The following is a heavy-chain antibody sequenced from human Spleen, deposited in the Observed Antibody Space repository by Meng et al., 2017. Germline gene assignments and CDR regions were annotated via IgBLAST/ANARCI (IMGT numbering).Heavy chain of an antibody. V-gene: IGHV1-2*06. CDR3: ARDEDISAAGKLFGDY. J-gene: IGHJ4*02. Sequence: QVQLVKSGAEVKKLGTSVKVSCKPSGYNCPDYYIHWVRRAPGQGLEWMGRINPKSGDTHYAQKFQARVTMTGDTSISTAYMELSGLRSDDTAMYYCARDEDISAAGKLFGDYWGQGTLVTVSS. CDR1: GYNCPDYY. D-gene: IGHD6-25*01. CDR2: INPKSGDT.